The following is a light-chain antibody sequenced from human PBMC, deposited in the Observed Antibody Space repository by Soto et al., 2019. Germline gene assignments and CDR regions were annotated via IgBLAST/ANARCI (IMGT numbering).Light chain of an antibody. Sequence: QSALAQPPSVSGAPGQKVTISCTGSSSNIGAGYDLHWYQQLPGTAPKLLLYGNSNRPSGVPDRFSGSKSGTSASLAITGLQAEDEAGYYCQSYDSSLSAYVFGTGTKVTVL. CDR2: GNS. J-gene: IGLJ1*01. CDR1: SSNIGAGYD. CDR3: QSYDSSLSAYV. V-gene: IGLV1-40*01.